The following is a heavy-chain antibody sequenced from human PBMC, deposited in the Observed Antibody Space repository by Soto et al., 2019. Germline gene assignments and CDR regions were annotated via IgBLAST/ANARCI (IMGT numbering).Heavy chain of an antibody. Sequence: QITLKESGPTLVKPTQTLTLTCTFSGFSLSTSGVGVGWIRQPPGKALEWLALIYWDDDKRYSPSLKSRLTITKDTSKDQVVLTMTNKDPVDTATYYCAHRERGNYHLAYWGQGTLVTVSS. J-gene: IGHJ4*02. CDR1: GFSLSTSGVG. D-gene: IGHD1-26*01. CDR3: AHRERGNYHLAY. V-gene: IGHV2-5*02. CDR2: IYWDDDK.